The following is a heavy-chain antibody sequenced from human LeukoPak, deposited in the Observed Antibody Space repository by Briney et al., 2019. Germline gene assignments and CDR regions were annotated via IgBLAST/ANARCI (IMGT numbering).Heavy chain of an antibody. D-gene: IGHD2-15*01. CDR1: GFTFNNYW. Sequence: GGSLRLSCAASGFTFNNYWIHWVRQVPGKDLVWVSRIDGDASRTNYADSVRGRFTISRDNVKNMVYLQMSSLTVEDTAVYYCARYCNGDTCDGALDLWGQGTLVTVSS. J-gene: IGHJ3*01. CDR3: ARYCNGDTCDGALDL. V-gene: IGHV3-74*01. CDR2: IDGDASRT.